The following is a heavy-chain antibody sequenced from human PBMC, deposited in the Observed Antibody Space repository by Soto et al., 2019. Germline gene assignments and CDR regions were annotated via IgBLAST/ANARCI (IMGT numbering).Heavy chain of an antibody. V-gene: IGHV3-33*01. Sequence: GGSLRLSCAALGFTFSNYGMHWVRHALGKGQESETLICHHGSNKYYADSVKGRFTISRDNSENTLYLQMNSLRAEDAAVYYCARDNYGFDYWGQGTLVTAPQ. CDR2: ICHHGSNK. CDR3: ARDNYGFDY. D-gene: IGHD4-17*01. CDR1: GFTFSNYG. J-gene: IGHJ4*02.